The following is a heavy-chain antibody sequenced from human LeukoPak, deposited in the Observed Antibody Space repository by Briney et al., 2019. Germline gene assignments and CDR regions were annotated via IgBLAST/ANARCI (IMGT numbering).Heavy chain of an antibody. CDR3: ARGLVEWELLQGFDY. D-gene: IGHD1-26*01. J-gene: IGHJ4*02. Sequence: ASVKVSCKASGYTFTSYYMHWVRQAPGQGLEWMGIITPSGGSTSYAQKFQGRVTMTRDTSTSTVYMELSSLRSEDTAVYYCARGLVEWELLQGFDYWGQRTLVTVSS. CDR1: GYTFTSYY. V-gene: IGHV1-46*01. CDR2: ITPSGGST.